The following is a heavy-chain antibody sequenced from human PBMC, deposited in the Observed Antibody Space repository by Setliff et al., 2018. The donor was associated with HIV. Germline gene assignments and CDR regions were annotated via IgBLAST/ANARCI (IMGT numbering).Heavy chain of an antibody. CDR2: VYHRGNT. CDR3: AKDRSGSYRTFDY. V-gene: IGHV4-39*07. CDR1: GASSIYY. Sequence: PSETLSLTCTVSGASSIYYWGWIRQPPGKGLEWIGSVYHRGNTYYNPSLKSQLTISIDTSKNQFSLELNSVTAADTAVYYCAKDRSGSYRTFDYWGPGILVTVSS. J-gene: IGHJ4*02. D-gene: IGHD1-26*01.